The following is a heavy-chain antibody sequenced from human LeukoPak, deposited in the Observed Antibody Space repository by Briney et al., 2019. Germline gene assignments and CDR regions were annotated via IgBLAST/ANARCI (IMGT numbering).Heavy chain of an antibody. Sequence: ASVKVSCKASGYTFTSYDFNWVRQATGQGLEWMGWMNPNSGNTGYAQKFQGRVTMTRNTSISTAYMELSSLRSEDTAVYYCARDRRGRYCSSISYYLGCFDPWGQGTLVTVSS. D-gene: IGHD2-2*01. J-gene: IGHJ5*02. CDR2: MNPNSGNT. CDR1: GYTFTSYD. V-gene: IGHV1-8*01. CDR3: ARDRRGRYCSSISYYLGCFDP.